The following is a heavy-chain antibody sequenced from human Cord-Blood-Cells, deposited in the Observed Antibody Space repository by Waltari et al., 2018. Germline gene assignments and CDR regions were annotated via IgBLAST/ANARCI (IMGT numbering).Heavy chain of an antibody. V-gene: IGHV1-69*09. D-gene: IGHD1-1*01. CDR3: ASVRTGTNAFDI. J-gene: IGHJ3*02. Sequence: QVQLVQSGAEVKKPGSSVKVSCKASGGTFSSYAISWVRQAPGQGLEWMGRIIPILGRANYAQKFQGRVTITADKSTSTDYMELSSLRSEDTAVYYCASVRTGTNAFDIWGQGTMVTVSS. CDR1: GGTFSSYA. CDR2: IIPILGRA.